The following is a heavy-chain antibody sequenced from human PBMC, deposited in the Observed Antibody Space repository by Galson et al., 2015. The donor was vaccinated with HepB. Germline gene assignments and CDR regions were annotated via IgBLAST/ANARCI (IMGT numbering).Heavy chain of an antibody. CDR3: AKESQPGGPYYYYYMDV. CDR2: ITYNRSNT. D-gene: IGHD2-2*01. V-gene: IGHV1-2*02. CDR1: GFTFTGYC. Sequence: SLKVSCAASGFTFTGYCMHWVRQAPGKGLEWVACITYNRSNTNYAEKVQGRVTITRDTSNNTAYMEMNRLRSDDTAVYYCAKESQPGGPYYYYYMDVWGKGTTVTVSS. J-gene: IGHJ6*03.